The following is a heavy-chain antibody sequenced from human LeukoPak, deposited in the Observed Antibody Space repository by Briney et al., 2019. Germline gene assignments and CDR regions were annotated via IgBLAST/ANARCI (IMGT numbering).Heavy chain of an antibody. CDR1: GFTFSSYA. J-gene: IGHJ4*02. D-gene: IGHD3-10*01. CDR3: AKDGITMVRGKFWPYYFDY. Sequence: PGGSLRLSCAASGFTFSSYAMSWVRQAPGKGLEWVSAISGSGGSTYYADSVKGRFTISRDNSKNTLYLQMNSLRAEDTAVYYCAKDGITMVRGKFWPYYFDYWGQGTLVTVSS. CDR2: ISGSGGST. V-gene: IGHV3-23*01.